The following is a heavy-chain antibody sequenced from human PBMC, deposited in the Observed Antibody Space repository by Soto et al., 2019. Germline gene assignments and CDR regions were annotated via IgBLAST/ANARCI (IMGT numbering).Heavy chain of an antibody. J-gene: IGHJ4*02. CDR2: IYWDDDK. CDR1: AFSLSTIGVG. V-gene: IGHV2-5*02. D-gene: IGHD3-10*01. Sequence: SGPTLVNPTQTLSLTCTFSAFSLSTIGVGVGWIRQPPGRALEWLALIYWDDDKRYSPSLKSRLTITKDTSKNPVVLTMTNMDPVDTATYYCAHAMYGSRKLDYWGQGTLVTVSS. CDR3: AHAMYGSRKLDY.